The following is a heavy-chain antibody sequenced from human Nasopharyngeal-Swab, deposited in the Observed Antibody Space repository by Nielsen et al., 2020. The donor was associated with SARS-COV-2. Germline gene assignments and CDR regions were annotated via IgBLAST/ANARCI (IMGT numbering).Heavy chain of an antibody. Sequence: GGSLRLSCKGSGYIFTSYWIGWVRQMPGKGLEWMGIIYPADSDSRYSLSFQGQVSISVDKSISTAYLQWNTLKASDTAIYYCVRRACSASYFYFDYWGPGTLVTVSS. CDR2: IYPADSDS. V-gene: IGHV5-51*01. J-gene: IGHJ4*02. D-gene: IGHD2-2*01. CDR1: GYIFTSYW. CDR3: VRRACSASYFYFDY.